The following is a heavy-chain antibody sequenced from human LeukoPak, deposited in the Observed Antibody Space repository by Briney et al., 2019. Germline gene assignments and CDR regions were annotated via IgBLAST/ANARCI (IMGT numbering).Heavy chain of an antibody. CDR2: IIPIFGTA. CDR3: ARDFRDAFDI. J-gene: IGHJ3*02. CDR1: GGTFSSYA. Sequence: SVKVSCKASGGTFSSYAISWVRPAPGQGLEWMGGIIPIFGTANYAQKFQGRVTITTDESTSTAYMELSSLRSEDTAVYYCARDFRDAFDIWGQGTMVTVSS. V-gene: IGHV1-69*05.